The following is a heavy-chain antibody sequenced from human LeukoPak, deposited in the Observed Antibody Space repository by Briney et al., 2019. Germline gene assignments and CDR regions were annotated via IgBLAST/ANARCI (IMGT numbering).Heavy chain of an antibody. CDR3: AREQGISSSNYFDY. CDR1: GGSISSYY. J-gene: IGHJ4*02. CDR2: FYYSGSP. D-gene: IGHD6-6*01. V-gene: IGHV4-59*01. Sequence: SETLSLTCTVSGGSISSYYWSWIRQPPGKGLEWVGYFYYSGSPNYNSSLKSRVTISVDTSKNQFSLKLSSVTAADTAVYYCAREQGISSSNYFDYWGQGTLVTVSS.